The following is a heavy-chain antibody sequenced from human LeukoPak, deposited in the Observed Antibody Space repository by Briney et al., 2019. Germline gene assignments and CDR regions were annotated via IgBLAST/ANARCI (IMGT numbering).Heavy chain of an antibody. D-gene: IGHD6-19*01. CDR1: GYTFTSYD. Sequence: ASVKVSCKASGYTFTSYDINWVRQATGQGLEWMGWMNPNSGNTGYAQKFQGRVTMTRNTSISTAYMELSSLRSEDTAVYYCARGLYGSGWAPVDYWGQGTLVTVSS. CDR2: MNPNSGNT. J-gene: IGHJ4*02. CDR3: ARGLYGSGWAPVDY. V-gene: IGHV1-8*01.